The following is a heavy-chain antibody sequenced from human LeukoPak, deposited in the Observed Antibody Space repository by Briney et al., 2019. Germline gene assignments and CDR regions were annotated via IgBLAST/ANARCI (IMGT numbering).Heavy chain of an antibody. CDR3: ARDPYRFAFDI. J-gene: IGHJ3*02. V-gene: IGHV3-7*03. CDR2: INVDGTAE. CDR1: GFSFSTIY. D-gene: IGHD1-26*01. Sequence: GGSLRLSCAASGFSFSTIYMSWVRQTPGQGLEWVANINVDGTAEYYVDSVKVRFTISRDNANNSLYLQMNSLRAEDTAVYYCARDPYRFAFDIWGQGTVVLVSS.